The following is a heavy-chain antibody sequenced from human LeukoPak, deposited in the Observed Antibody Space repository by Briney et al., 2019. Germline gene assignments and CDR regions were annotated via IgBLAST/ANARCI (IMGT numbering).Heavy chain of an antibody. V-gene: IGHV1-46*01. CDR2: INPTGTST. CDR1: GFPFTNYY. D-gene: IGHD2-8*02. Sequence: ASVKVSCKASGFPFTNYYMHWVRQAPGQGLEWVGLINPTGTSTNYAQKFRGRVTMTRDTSTITVYMELSSLRSEDTAVYYCAREESGGYFDYWGQGTLVTVSS. J-gene: IGHJ4*02. CDR3: AREESGGYFDY.